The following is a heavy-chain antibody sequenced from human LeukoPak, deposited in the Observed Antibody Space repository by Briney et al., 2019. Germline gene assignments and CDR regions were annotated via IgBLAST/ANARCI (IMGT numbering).Heavy chain of an antibody. J-gene: IGHJ4*02. Sequence: SETLSLTCTVSGYSISSGYYWGWIRQPPGKGLEWIGSIYHSGSTYYNPSLKSRVTISVDTSKNQFSLKLSSVTAADTAVYYCARGPKRVAYYDSSGYYYFWGQGTLVTVSS. CDR3: ARGPKRVAYYDSSGYYYF. CDR2: IYHSGST. V-gene: IGHV4-38-2*02. CDR1: GYSISSGYY. D-gene: IGHD3-22*01.